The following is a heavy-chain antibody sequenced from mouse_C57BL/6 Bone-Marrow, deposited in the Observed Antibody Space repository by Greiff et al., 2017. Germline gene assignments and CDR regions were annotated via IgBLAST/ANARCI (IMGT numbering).Heavy chain of an antibody. CDR2: IDPSDRYT. V-gene: IGHV1-69*01. CDR3: AIEGITTVVAHFDY. D-gene: IGHD1-1*01. J-gene: IGHJ2*01. CDR1: GYTFTSYW. Sequence: VQLQQPGAELVMPGASVKLSCKASGYTFTSYWMHWVQQRPGQGLEWIGEIDPSDRYTNDNQKFKGKSTMTVDKSSSTADMQLSSLKSEDSAVYYSAIEGITTVVAHFDYWGQGTTLTVSS.